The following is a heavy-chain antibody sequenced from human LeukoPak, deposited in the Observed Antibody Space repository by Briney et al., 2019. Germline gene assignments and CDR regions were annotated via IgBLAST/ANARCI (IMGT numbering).Heavy chain of an antibody. CDR1: GGSFNGYY. Sequence: SETLSLTCAVYGGSFNGYYWSWIRQPPGKGLEWIGEINHSGSTNYNPSLKSRVTISVDTSKNQFSLKLSSVTAADTAVYYCAREKYYYGSGSRYYFDYWGQGTLVTVSS. V-gene: IGHV4-34*01. CDR2: INHSGST. CDR3: AREKYYYGSGSRYYFDY. D-gene: IGHD3-10*01. J-gene: IGHJ4*02.